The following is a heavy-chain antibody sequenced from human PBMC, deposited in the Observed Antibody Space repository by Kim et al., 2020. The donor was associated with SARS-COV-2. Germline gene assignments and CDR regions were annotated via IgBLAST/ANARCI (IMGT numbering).Heavy chain of an antibody. D-gene: IGHD3-10*01. CDR3: ARGLVVRGPNYFDY. J-gene: IGHJ4*02. V-gene: IGHV4-39*01. Sequence: NPSLKSRVTISVDTSKIQFSLKLSSVTAADTAVYYCARGLVVRGPNYFDYWGQGTLVTVSS.